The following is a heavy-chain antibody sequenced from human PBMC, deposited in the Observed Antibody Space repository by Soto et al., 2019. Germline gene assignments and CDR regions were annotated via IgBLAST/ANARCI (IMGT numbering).Heavy chain of an antibody. V-gene: IGHV3-66*01. Sequence: EVQLVESGGGLVQPGGSLRLSCAASGFTVSSNYMSWVRQAPEKGLEWVSLIYSGGSTYYADSVKGRFTISRDNSKNTLYLQMNSLRAEATAVYYCARVTYYYDSSGSWAYDAFDIWGQGTMVTVSS. D-gene: IGHD3-22*01. CDR1: GFTVSSNY. CDR3: ARVTYYYDSSGSWAYDAFDI. J-gene: IGHJ3*02. CDR2: IYSGGST.